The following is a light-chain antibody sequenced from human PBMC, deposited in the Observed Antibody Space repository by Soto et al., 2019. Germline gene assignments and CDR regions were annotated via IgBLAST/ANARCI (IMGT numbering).Light chain of an antibody. Sequence: DIVMTQTPLSLSVTPGQPASISCKSSQSLLHIYGKSYLYWYLQKPGQPPQLLIYLGSNRASGVPDRFSGSGSGTDFSLKISRVEAEDVGVYYCMQALQTPITFGQGTRLEIK. V-gene: IGKV2-28*01. CDR1: QSLLHIYGKSY. CDR2: LGS. CDR3: MQALQTPIT. J-gene: IGKJ5*01.